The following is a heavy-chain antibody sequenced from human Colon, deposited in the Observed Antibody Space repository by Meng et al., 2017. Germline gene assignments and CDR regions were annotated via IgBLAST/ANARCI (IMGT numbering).Heavy chain of an antibody. J-gene: IGHJ5*02. CDR3: ARDPSNRGAFFDP. CDR1: GGSISSGDYY. Sequence: QGHLQESGRGLVQPSQARSLPCTVSGGSISSGDYYWSCIRQHPGKGLEWIGYIYYSGSTYSNASLKSRVTISIDRSENQFSLKLKSVTAADTAVYYCARDPSNRGAFFDPWGQGTLVTVSS. D-gene: IGHD3-10*01. CDR2: IYYSGST. V-gene: IGHV4-31*02.